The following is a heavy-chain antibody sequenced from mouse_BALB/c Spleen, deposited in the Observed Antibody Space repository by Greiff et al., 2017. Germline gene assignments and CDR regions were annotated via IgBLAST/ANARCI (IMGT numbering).Heavy chain of an antibody. V-gene: IGHV1-9*01. CDR3: AKGVKRRGEFAD. Sequence: QVQLQQSGAELMKPGASVKISCTVTGYTFSSYWLEWVKQRPGHGLEWIGEILPGSGSTNYNEKFKSKATFTADTSSNTSYMQLSRLTSEDSAGYYCAKGVKRRGEFADWGQGTLVTVSA. J-gene: IGHJ3*01. D-gene: IGHD3-3*01. CDR2: ILPGSGST. CDR1: GYTFSSYW.